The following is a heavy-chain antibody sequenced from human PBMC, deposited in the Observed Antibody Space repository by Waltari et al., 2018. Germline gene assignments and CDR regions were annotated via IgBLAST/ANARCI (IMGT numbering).Heavy chain of an antibody. CDR2: INPNSGGT. J-gene: IGHJ5*02. CDR1: GYTFTGYY. Sequence: QVQLVQSGAEVKKPGASVKVSCTASGYTFTGYYMHWVRQAPGQGLEWMGWINPNSGGTNYAQKFQGRVTMTRDTSISTAYMELSRLRSDDTAVYYCAREDGMVRGVISGWFDPWGQGTLVTVSS. CDR3: AREDGMVRGVISGWFDP. V-gene: IGHV1-2*02. D-gene: IGHD3-10*01.